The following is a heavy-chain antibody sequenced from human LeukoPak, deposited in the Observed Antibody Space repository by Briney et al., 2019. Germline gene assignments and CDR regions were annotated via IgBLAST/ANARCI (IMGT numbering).Heavy chain of an antibody. CDR3: ARVYEWELQAWDY. Sequence: ASVKVSCKASGYTFTGYYMHWVRQAPGQGLEWMGWINPNSGGTNYAQKFQGRVTMTRDTSISTAYMELSRLRSDDTAVYYCARVYEWELQAWDYWGQGTLVTVSS. CDR1: GYTFTGYY. J-gene: IGHJ4*02. CDR2: INPNSGGT. D-gene: IGHD1-26*01. V-gene: IGHV1-2*02.